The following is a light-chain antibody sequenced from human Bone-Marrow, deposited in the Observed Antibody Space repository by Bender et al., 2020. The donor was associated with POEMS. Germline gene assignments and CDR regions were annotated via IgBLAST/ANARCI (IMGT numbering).Light chain of an antibody. V-gene: IGLV2-23*01. CDR2: EGS. CDR1: SSYVGNYNL. J-gene: IGLJ1*01. CDR3: YSYAGTSYV. Sequence: QSALTQRASVSGSPGQSITISCTGTSSYVGNYNLVSWYQKHPGKAPQLIIYEGSKRPSGVSYRFSGSNSANTASLTISGLQAEDEADYYCYSYAGTSYVFGSGTTVTVL.